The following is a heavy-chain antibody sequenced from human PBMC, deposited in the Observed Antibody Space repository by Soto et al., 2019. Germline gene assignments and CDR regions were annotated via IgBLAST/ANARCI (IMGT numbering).Heavy chain of an antibody. J-gene: IGHJ4*02. D-gene: IGHD6-19*01. Sequence: QVQLVESGGGVVQPGRSLRLSCAASGFTFSSYGMHWVRQAPGKGLEWVAVIWYDGSNENYADSVKGRFTISRDNSKNTLYLQMNSLRAEDTALYYCARARRSSGWYDYFDYWGQGTLVTVSS. V-gene: IGHV3-33*01. CDR1: GFTFSSYG. CDR3: ARARRSSGWYDYFDY. CDR2: IWYDGSNE.